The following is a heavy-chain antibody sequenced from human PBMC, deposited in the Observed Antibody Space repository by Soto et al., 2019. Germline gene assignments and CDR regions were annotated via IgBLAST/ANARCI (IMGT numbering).Heavy chain of an antibody. CDR1: GFTLSSYS. Sequence: EVQLVESGGGLVKPGGSLRLSCAASGFTLSSYSMNWVRQAPGKGLEWVSSISSSSSYIYYADSGKGRFTISRDNDTNSLYMQMNSMRAEDTAVYYCARDTEYSSGWTGEYFQHWGQGTLVTVSS. D-gene: IGHD6-19*01. V-gene: IGHV3-21*01. CDR3: ARDTEYSSGWTGEYFQH. J-gene: IGHJ1*01. CDR2: ISSSSSYI.